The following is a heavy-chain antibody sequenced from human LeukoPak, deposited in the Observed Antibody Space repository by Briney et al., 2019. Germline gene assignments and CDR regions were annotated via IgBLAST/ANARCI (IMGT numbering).Heavy chain of an antibody. CDR2: MNPNSGNT. V-gene: IGHV1-8*01. CDR3: ARASMVRGASNWFDP. CDR1: GYTFTSYD. D-gene: IGHD3-10*01. J-gene: IGHJ5*02. Sequence: ASVTVSCKASGYTFTSYDINWVRQATGQGLEWMGWMNPNSGNTGYTQKFQGRVTMTRNTAISTAYMELSSLRSEDTAVYYCARASMVRGASNWFDPWGQGTLVTVSS.